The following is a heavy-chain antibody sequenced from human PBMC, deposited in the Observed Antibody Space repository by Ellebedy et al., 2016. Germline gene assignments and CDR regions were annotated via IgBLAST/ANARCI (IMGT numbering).Heavy chain of an antibody. J-gene: IGHJ4*02. D-gene: IGHD2/OR15-2a*01. CDR3: ARDISIYDSSVY. CDR1: GYTLTELS. V-gene: IGHV1-24*01. CDR2: FDPEDGET. Sequence: ASVKVSCXVSGYTLTELSMHWVRQAPGKGLEWMGGFDPEDGETIYAQKFQGRVTMTEDTSTDTAYMELSRLRSDDTAVYYCARDISIYDSSVYWGQGTLVTVSS.